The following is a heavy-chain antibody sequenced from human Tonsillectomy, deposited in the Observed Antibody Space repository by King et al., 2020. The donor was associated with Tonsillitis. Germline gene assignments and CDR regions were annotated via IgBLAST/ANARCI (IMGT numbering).Heavy chain of an antibody. J-gene: IGHJ6*03. CDR1: GFTFSSYS. CDR2: ISSSSSYI. D-gene: IGHD6-13*01. V-gene: IGHV3-21*01. CDR3: ARDGIAAAGHDRNYYYYYYMDV. Sequence: VQLVESGGGLVKPGGSLRLSCAASGFTFSSYSMNWVRQAPGKGLEWVSSISSSSSYIYYADSVKGRFTISSDNAKNSLYLQMNSLRAEDTAVYYCARDGIAAAGHDRNYYYYYYMDVWGKGTTVTVSS.